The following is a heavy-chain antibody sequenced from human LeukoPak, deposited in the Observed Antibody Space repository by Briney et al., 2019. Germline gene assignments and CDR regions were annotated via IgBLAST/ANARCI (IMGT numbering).Heavy chain of an antibody. Sequence: PGGSLRLSCAASGFTFSSYGMHWVRQAPGKGLEWVAFIRYDGSNKYYADSVKGRFTISRDNSKNTLYLQMNSLRAEDTAVYYCAKVLRYFDWLLDYWGQGTLVTVSS. CDR3: AKVLRYFDWLLDY. CDR1: GFTFSSYG. CDR2: IRYDGSNK. D-gene: IGHD3-9*01. V-gene: IGHV3-30*02. J-gene: IGHJ4*02.